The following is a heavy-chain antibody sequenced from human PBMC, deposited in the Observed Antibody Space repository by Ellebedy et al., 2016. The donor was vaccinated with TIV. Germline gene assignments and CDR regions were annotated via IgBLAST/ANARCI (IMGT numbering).Heavy chain of an antibody. CDR2: IKQDGTEK. D-gene: IGHD3-3*01. Sequence: PGGSLRLSCAASGFTFSNNYMSWVRQAPGKGLEWVANIKQDGTEKYYVDSVKGRFTISRDNAKNSLYLQMNSPRAEDTAVYYCARDKDFWSGYFCDYWGQGTLVTVSS. V-gene: IGHV3-7*03. J-gene: IGHJ4*02. CDR3: ARDKDFWSGYFCDY. CDR1: GFTFSNNY.